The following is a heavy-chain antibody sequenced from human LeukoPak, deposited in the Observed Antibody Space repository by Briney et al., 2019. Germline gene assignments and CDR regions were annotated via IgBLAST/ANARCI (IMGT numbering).Heavy chain of an antibody. CDR1: GYTFTGYY. D-gene: IGHD3-22*01. J-gene: IGHJ4*02. V-gene: IGHV1-2*02. CDR3: ARGAGYSGRSVDY. CDR2: INPNSGGT. Sequence: ASVKVSCKASGYTFTGYYMHWVRQAPGQGLEWMGWINPNSGGTNYAQKFQGRVTMTRDTSISTGYMELSRLRSDDTAVYYCARGAGYSGRSVDYWGQGTLVTVSS.